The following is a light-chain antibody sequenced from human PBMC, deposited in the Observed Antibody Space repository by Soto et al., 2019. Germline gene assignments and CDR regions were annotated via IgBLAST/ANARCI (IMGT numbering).Light chain of an antibody. CDR2: GDS. Sequence: QSVLTQPPSVSGAPGQRGTISCTGSSSNIGANYDVHWYQQLPGTAPKVLIYGDSNRPSGVPDRFSGSKSGTSASLAITGLQAEDEADYYCQSYDSSLSVYVFGPGTKVTVL. CDR1: SSNIGANYD. V-gene: IGLV1-40*01. CDR3: QSYDSSLSVYV. J-gene: IGLJ1*01.